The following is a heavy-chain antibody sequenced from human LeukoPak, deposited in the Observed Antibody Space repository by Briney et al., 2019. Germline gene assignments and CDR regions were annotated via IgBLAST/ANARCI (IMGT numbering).Heavy chain of an antibody. J-gene: IGHJ4*02. Sequence: GGSLRLSCAASGFTFSSYAMSWVRLAPGKGLEWVSAISGSGGSTYYADSVKGRFTISRDNSKNTLYLQMNSLRAEDTAVYYCAKEYYDILTGYPPPPGYFDYWGQGTLVTVSS. V-gene: IGHV3-23*01. CDR2: ISGSGGST. CDR3: AKEYYDILTGYPPPPGYFDY. D-gene: IGHD3-9*01. CDR1: GFTFSSYA.